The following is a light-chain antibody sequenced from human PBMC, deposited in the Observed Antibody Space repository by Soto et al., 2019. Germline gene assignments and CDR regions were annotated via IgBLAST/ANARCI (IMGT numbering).Light chain of an antibody. CDR3: QQYGSSHWT. CDR1: QSVSSSY. CDR2: GAS. V-gene: IGKV3-20*01. J-gene: IGKJ1*01. Sequence: EIGLTQSPGTLSLSPGERATLSCRASQSVSSSYLAWYQQKPGQAPRLLIYGASSRATGIPDRFSGSGSGTAFTLTTSRLEPEDSEVYYCQQYGSSHWTFGQGPKVEIK.